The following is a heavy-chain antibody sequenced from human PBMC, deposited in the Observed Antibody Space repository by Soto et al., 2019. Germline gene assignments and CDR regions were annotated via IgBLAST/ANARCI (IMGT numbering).Heavy chain of an antibody. CDR1: GFTFSSYG. Sequence: QVQLVESGGGVVQPGRSLRLSCAASGFTFSSYGMHWVRQAPGKGLEWVAVISYDGSNKYYADSVKGRFTSSRDNSKNTMYLPMNSMRAEDTAVYYCATARARYCGGGSCYTIFDYWGQGTLVTVSS. D-gene: IGHD2-15*01. CDR3: ATARARYCGGGSCYTIFDY. CDR2: ISYDGSNK. J-gene: IGHJ4*02. V-gene: IGHV3-30*03.